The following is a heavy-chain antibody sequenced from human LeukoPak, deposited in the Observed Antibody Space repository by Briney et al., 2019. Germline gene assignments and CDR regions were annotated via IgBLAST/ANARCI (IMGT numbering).Heavy chain of an antibody. CDR3: AREGGSGDAFDI. Sequence: SETLSLTCTVSGGSISSGGYYWSWIRQHPGKGLEWIGYIYYSGSTYYNPSLKSRVTISVDTSKNQFSLKLSSVTAADTAVYYCAREGGSGDAFDIWGQGTMVTVSS. CDR2: IYYSGST. J-gene: IGHJ3*02. D-gene: IGHD1-26*01. CDR1: GGSISSGGYY. V-gene: IGHV4-31*03.